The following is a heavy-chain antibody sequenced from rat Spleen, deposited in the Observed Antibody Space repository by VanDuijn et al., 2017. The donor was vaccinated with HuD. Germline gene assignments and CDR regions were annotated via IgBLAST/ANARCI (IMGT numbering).Heavy chain of an antibody. J-gene: IGHJ4*01. V-gene: IGHV2S63*01. CDR2: MWRSGST. CDR3: TRAPGKGYVMDA. CDR1: GISFTDFS. D-gene: IGHD5-1*01. Sequence: EVQVKESGPGLVQPSQTLSLTCTVSGISFTDFSVHWVRQPPGKGLEWMGVMWRSGSTEYNSGLKSRLSISRDTSKSQVFLKMNSLQTEDTAIYYCTRAPGKGYVMDAWGQGTAATVSS.